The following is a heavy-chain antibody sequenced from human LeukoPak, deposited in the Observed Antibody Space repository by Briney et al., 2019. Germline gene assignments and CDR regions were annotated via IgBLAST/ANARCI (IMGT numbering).Heavy chain of an antibody. D-gene: IGHD4-23*01. J-gene: IGHJ4*02. V-gene: IGHV4-31*03. CDR2: LYYSGST. CDR3: ARGDSDYGGGGLDY. Sequence: SETLSLTCTVSDDSISRGGYYWSWIRQHPGKGLEWIGYLYYSGSTFYSPSLKSRLIISRDTSRNQFSLTLRSVTAADTAVYYCARGDSDYGGGGLDYWGQGTLVIVSS. CDR1: DDSISRGGYY.